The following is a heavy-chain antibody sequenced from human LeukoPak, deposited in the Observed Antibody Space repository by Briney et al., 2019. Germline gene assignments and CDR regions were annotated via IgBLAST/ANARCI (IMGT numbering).Heavy chain of an antibody. D-gene: IGHD3-22*01. CDR3: ARGPHLLADSSGYSSSFDY. V-gene: IGHV3-20*04. J-gene: IGHJ4*02. CDR2: INWNGGST. Sequence: GGSLRLSCAASGFTFDDYGMSWVRQAPGKGLEWVSGINWNGGSTGYADSVKGRFTISRDNAKNSLYLQMNSLRAEDTAVYYCARGPHLLADSSGYSSSFDYWGQGTLVTVSS. CDR1: GFTFDDYG.